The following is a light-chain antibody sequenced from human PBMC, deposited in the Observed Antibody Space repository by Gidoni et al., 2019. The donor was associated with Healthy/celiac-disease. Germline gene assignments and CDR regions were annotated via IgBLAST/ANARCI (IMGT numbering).Light chain of an antibody. CDR3: QQSYSTPRT. J-gene: IGKJ2*01. CDR1: QSISSY. CDR2: AES. V-gene: IGKV1-39*01. Sequence: DIQMTQSPSSLSASVGDRVTITCRASQSISSYLNWYQQKPGKAPKLLLYAESSLQSGVPSRFSGSGSGTDFTLTISSLQPEDFATYYCQQSYSTPRTFGQGTKLEIK.